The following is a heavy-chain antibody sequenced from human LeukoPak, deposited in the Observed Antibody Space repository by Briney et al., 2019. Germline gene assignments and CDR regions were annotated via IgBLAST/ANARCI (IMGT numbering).Heavy chain of an antibody. D-gene: IGHD6-13*01. J-gene: IGHJ4*02. CDR2: IYYSGST. CDR1: GGSISSYY. Sequence: SETLSLTCTVSGGSISSYYWSWIRQPPGKGLEWIGYIYYSGSTNYNPSLKSRVTISVDTSKNQFSLKLSSVTAADTAVYYCARHEARSSWYYYWGQGTLVTVSS. V-gene: IGHV4-59*08. CDR3: ARHEARSSWYYY.